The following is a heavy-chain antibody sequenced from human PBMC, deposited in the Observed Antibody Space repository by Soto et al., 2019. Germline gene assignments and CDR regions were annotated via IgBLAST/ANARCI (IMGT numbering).Heavy chain of an antibody. J-gene: IGHJ6*03. V-gene: IGHV4-39*01. CDR3: ARQGSIAARPSDYYYMDV. CDR2: IYYSGST. D-gene: IGHD6-6*01. CDR1: GGSISSSSYY. Sequence: QLQLQESGPGLVKPSETLSLTCTVSGGSISSSSYYWGWIRQPPGKGLEWIGSIYYSGSTYYNPSLKSRVTISVDTSKNQFSLKLSSVTAADTAVYYCARQGSIAARPSDYYYMDVWGKGTTVTVSS.